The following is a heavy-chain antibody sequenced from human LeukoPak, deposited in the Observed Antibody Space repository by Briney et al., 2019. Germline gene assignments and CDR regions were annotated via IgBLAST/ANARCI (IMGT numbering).Heavy chain of an antibody. CDR1: GYTFTRYG. CDR3: ARDFYSEGSGWFDCLDP. V-gene: IGHV1-18*01. Sequence: ASVKVSCKASGYTFTRYGISWVRQAPGQGLEWRGWISANSGDTRYAQKFQGRVILTTDTSTSTVYMDLRSLRSDDTAFYYCARDFYSEGSGWFDCLDPWGQGTLVTVSS. CDR2: ISANSGDT. D-gene: IGHD6-19*01. J-gene: IGHJ5*02.